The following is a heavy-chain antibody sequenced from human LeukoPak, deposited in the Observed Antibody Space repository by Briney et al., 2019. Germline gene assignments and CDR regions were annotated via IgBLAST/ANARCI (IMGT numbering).Heavy chain of an antibody. Sequence: SETLSLTCTVSGGSISSYYWSWIRQPPGQGLDLLGYIYYSGSTNYNPSLKSRVTISVDTSKNQFSLKLSSVTAADTAVYYCARDSDCSGGSCYFDYWGQGTLVTVSS. D-gene: IGHD2-15*01. V-gene: IGHV4-59*01. J-gene: IGHJ4*02. CDR2: IYYSGST. CDR1: GGSISSYY. CDR3: ARDSDCSGGSCYFDY.